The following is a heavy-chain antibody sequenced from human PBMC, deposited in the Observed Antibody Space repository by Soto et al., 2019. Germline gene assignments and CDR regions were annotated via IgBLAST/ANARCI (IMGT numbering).Heavy chain of an antibody. Sequence: QVQLVQSGAEVKKPGSSVKVSCKTSGGTFRTSAISWVRQAPGQGLEWMGGIMPVFPTPDYAQKFQGRVTITADESTSTAYMELSSLRSEDTAVYYCARDKDRQQLGGNYYYIMDVWGPGTTVTVSS. J-gene: IGHJ6*01. D-gene: IGHD3-3*02. CDR1: GGTFRTSA. V-gene: IGHV1-69*12. CDR2: IMPVFPTP. CDR3: ARDKDRQQLGGNYYYIMDV.